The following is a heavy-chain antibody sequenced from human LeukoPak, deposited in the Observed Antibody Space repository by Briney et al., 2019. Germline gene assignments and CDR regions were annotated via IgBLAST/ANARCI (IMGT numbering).Heavy chain of an antibody. CDR3: ASHADAFDI. CDR1: GYTFTGYY. CDR2: INPNSGGT. Sequence: GASVKVSCKASGYTFTGYYMHWVRQAPGQGLEWMGWINPNSGGTNYAQEFQGRVTMTGDTSISTAYMELSRLRSDDTAVYYCASHADAFDIWGQGTMVTVSS. V-gene: IGHV1-2*02. J-gene: IGHJ3*02.